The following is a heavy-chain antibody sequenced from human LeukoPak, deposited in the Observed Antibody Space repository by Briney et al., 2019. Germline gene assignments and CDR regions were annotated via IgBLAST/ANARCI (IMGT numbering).Heavy chain of an antibody. V-gene: IGHV3-23*01. CDR2: INTASRP. D-gene: IGHD6-19*01. CDR3: ARELGTRGWYTADY. CDR1: GFTYSFYD. J-gene: IGHJ4*02. Sequence: GGTLRLFCAASGFTYSFYDLSWVRQAPGRGLEWIFDINTASRPYYADSVGGRFTISRDNSKDTVYLQMDSLRAEDTAVYYCARELGTRGWYTADYWGQGTLVIVSS.